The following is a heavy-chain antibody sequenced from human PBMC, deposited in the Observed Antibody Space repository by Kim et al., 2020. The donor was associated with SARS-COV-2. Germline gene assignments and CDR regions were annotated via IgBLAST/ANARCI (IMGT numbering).Heavy chain of an antibody. V-gene: IGHV1-3*01. D-gene: IGHD3-10*01. J-gene: IGHJ6*02. CDR3: ARGYYGPAGGMDV. Sequence: KYSQKCQGRVTSNRDTSASTVYMDLSSLTSEDTAVYYCARGYYGPAGGMDVWGQGTTVTVSS.